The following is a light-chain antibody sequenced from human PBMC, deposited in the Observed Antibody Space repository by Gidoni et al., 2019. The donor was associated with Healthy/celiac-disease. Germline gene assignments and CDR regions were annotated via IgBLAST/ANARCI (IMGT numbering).Light chain of an antibody. CDR3: QQFNNYPLT. CDR2: DAS. CDR1: QGISSA. Sequence: NQLNQSPSSLSASVGDRVTITCRSSQGISSALAWYQQKPGKAPKLLIYDASSLESGVPSRFSGSGSGTDFPLTISRLHPEDFATYYCQQFNNYPLTFGGGTKVEIK. V-gene: IGKV1D-13*01. J-gene: IGKJ4*01.